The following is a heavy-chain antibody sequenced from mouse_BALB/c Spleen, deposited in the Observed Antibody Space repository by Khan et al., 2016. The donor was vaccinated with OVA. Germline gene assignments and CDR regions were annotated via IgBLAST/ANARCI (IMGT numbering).Heavy chain of an antibody. V-gene: IGHV1-53*01. CDR2: INPSNGDT. CDR1: GYTFTSYY. D-gene: IGHD2-2*01. Sequence: QVQLQQSGAELVKPGASVRLSCKVSGYTFTSYYLYWVKQRPGQGLEWIGDINPSNGDTNFNEKFKSKATLTVDKSSSTAYIHLNSLTSEDSAVYYCTRSVYGSFAYGGQGTLVTVSA. J-gene: IGHJ3*01. CDR3: TRSVYGSFAY.